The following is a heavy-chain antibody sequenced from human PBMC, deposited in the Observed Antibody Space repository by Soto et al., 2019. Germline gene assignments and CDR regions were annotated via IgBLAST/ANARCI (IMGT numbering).Heavy chain of an antibody. J-gene: IGHJ4*02. Sequence: SETLSLTCTASGVSISSSSFNWGWIRQPTGQGLEWIGTLDYGGTAHYNPSLKRRINMSADPSRNQASLTVTSVAAAETAVDNCARQGWYWGQGALVTVSS. V-gene: IGHV4-39*01. CDR3: ARQGWY. CDR2: LDYGGTA. CDR1: GVSISSSSFN. D-gene: IGHD2-15*01.